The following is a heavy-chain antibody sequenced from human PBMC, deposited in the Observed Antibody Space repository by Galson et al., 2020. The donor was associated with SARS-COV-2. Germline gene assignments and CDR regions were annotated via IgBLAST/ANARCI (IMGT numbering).Heavy chain of an antibody. CDR3: ARDGPSATTSEFDN. J-gene: IGHJ4*02. V-gene: IGHV3-30*04. CDR1: GFTLNTYA. Sequence: GEFLKISCSASGFTLNTYAKHWVRPTPGKGLEWVAIISYEGRTKYNADSVKGRFTISRDNSKNKLYLQMNSLRPEDTAVYYCARDGPSATTSEFDNWGQGTLVTVSS. D-gene: IGHD4-17*01. CDR2: ISYEGRTK.